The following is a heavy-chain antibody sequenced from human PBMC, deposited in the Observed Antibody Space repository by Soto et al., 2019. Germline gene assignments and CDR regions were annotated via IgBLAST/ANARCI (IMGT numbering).Heavy chain of an antibody. CDR2: TYYRSKWYN. J-gene: IGHJ4*02. CDR1: GDSVSSNSAA. CDR3: ARVPSTRIAATYYFDY. V-gene: IGHV6-1*01. Sequence: PSPTLSLTCAISGDSVSSNSAAWNWIRQSPSRGLEWLGRTYYRSKWYNDYAVSVKSRITINPDTSKNQFSLQLNSVTPEDTAVYYCARVPSTRIAATYYFDYWGQGTLVTVSS. D-gene: IGHD6-6*01.